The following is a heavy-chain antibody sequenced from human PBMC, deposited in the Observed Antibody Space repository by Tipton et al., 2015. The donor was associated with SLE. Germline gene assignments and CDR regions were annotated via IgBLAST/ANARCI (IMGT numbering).Heavy chain of an antibody. D-gene: IGHD1-26*01. V-gene: IGHV3-23*01. CDR1: GFTFNNYG. Sequence: SLRLSCTASGFTFNNYGMSWVRQAPGTGLEWVSSISGSGTNTYYTDSVKGRFTISRDNSKNTLYLQMNSLRAEDTAVYYCAKIVGATWGGFDYWGQGTLVTVSS. CDR3: AKIVGATWGGFDY. CDR2: ISGSGTNT. J-gene: IGHJ4*02.